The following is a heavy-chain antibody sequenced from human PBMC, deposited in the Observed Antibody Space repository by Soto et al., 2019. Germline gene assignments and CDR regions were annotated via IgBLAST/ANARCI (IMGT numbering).Heavy chain of an antibody. D-gene: IGHD6-13*01. Sequence: QVQLVESGGGVVQPGRSLRLSCAASGFTFSNYGMHWVRRAPGKGLEWVAFISHDGSNEYYAVSVKGRFTISRDNSKKTLHLQMNSLRAEDTALYYCAKRGASPGVDYWGQGTLVTVSS. CDR3: AKRGASPGVDY. V-gene: IGHV3-30*18. J-gene: IGHJ4*02. CDR2: ISHDGSNE. CDR1: GFTFSNYG.